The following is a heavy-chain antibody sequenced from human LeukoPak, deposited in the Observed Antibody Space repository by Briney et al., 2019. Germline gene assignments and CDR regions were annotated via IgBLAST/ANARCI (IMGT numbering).Heavy chain of an antibody. Sequence: PGGSLRLSCAASGFPFSDYYMSWIRQAPGKGLEWVSSISSRGSAIYYADSVKGRFTISRDNAKNSLFLQMNSLRAEDTAVYYCARYPQGLAVAGAYFDSWGQGTLLTVSS. V-gene: IGHV3-11*01. D-gene: IGHD6-19*01. CDR1: GFPFSDYY. CDR2: ISSRGSAI. CDR3: ARYPQGLAVAGAYFDS. J-gene: IGHJ4*02.